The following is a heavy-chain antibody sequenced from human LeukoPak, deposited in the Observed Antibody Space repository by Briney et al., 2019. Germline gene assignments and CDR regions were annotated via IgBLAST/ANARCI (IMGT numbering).Heavy chain of an antibody. D-gene: IGHD2/OR15-2a*01. CDR2: ISGTGSAI. J-gene: IGHJ6*03. CDR1: GFTFSDSY. Sequence: GSLRLSCAASGFTFSDSYMNWIRQAPGKGLEWVSYISGTGSAINYADSVKGRLTISRDNAKTSVHLQMNSLRVEDTAVYYCARLSQGYMDVWGKGTTVTVSS. CDR3: ARLSQGYMDV. V-gene: IGHV3-11*01.